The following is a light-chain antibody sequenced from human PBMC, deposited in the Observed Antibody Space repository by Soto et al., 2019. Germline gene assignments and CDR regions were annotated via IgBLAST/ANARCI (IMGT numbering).Light chain of an antibody. J-gene: IGKJ5*01. CDR1: QSVNVL. Sequence: EVVLTQSPATLSVSPGEGATLSCRASQSVNVLLAWYQQKPGQAPRLLIYRASTRATGVPARFSGSGSETEFTLTISNLQSEDFSLFYCQQYNNLPITFGQGTRLEIK. CDR2: RAS. V-gene: IGKV3-15*01. CDR3: QQYNNLPIT.